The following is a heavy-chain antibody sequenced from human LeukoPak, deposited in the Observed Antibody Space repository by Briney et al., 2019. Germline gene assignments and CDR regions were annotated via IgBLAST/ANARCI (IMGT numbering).Heavy chain of an antibody. CDR1: GGSISHYY. J-gene: IGHJ6*02. D-gene: IGHD4-17*01. V-gene: IGHV4-59*01. CDR2: IYYSGTT. CDR3: AREDPQTTVPEGMDV. Sequence: PSETLSLTCTVSGGSISHYYWSWIRQSPGKGLEWVGYIYYSGTTNYNPSLKSRVTISVDTSRNQFSLQLRSVTAADTAVYYCAREDPQTTVPEGMDVWGQGTTVIVSS.